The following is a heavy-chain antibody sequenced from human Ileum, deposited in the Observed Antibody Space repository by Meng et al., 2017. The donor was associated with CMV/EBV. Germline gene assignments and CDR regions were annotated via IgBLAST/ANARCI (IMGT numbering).Heavy chain of an antibody. D-gene: IGHD2-15*01. Sequence: GESLKISCAASGFTFSNYVMTWVRQAPGKGLEWVSTIYSGDSKTYYADSVKGRFTISRENSKNTLCLQMNSLRAEDTAVYYCAKLVAGYCGGGYCYFDFWGQGTLVTVSS. CDR3: AKLVAGYCGGGYCYFDF. V-gene: IGHV3-23*03. CDR1: GFTFSNYV. J-gene: IGHJ4*02. CDR2: IYSGDSKT.